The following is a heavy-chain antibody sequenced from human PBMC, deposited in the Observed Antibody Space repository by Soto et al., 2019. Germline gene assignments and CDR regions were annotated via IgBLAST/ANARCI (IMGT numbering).Heavy chain of an antibody. Sequence: SETLSLTCTVSGGSISSYYWSWIRQPPGKGLEWIGYIYYSGSTNYNPSLKSRVTISVDTSKNQFSLKLSSVTAADTAVYYCARRVDGGESIAARNNWFDPWGQGTLVTVSS. D-gene: IGHD6-6*01. CDR2: IYYSGST. CDR3: ARRVDGGESIAARNNWFDP. CDR1: GGSISSYY. J-gene: IGHJ5*02. V-gene: IGHV4-59*08.